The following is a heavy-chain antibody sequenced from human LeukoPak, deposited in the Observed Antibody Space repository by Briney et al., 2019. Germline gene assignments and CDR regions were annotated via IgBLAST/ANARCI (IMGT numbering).Heavy chain of an antibody. J-gene: IGHJ3*02. CDR2: INHSGST. V-gene: IGHV4-34*01. CDR3: ARGDFEALRDASDI. Sequence: SETLSLTCAVYGGSFSGYYWSWIRQPPGKGLEWIGEINHSGSTNYNPSLKSRVTISVDTSKNQFSLKLSSVTAADTAVYYCARGDFEALRDASDIWGKGTMVTVSS. CDR1: GGSFSGYY. D-gene: IGHD4-17*01.